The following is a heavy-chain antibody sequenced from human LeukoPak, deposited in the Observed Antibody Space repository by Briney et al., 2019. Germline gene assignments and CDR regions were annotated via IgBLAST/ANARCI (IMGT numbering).Heavy chain of an antibody. J-gene: IGHJ5*02. D-gene: IGHD5-18*01. V-gene: IGHV1-2*02. CDR1: GYTFTGYY. Sequence: ASVKVSCKASGYTFTGYYMHWVRQAPGQGLEWMGWINPNSGGTNYAQKFQGRVTMTRDTSISTAYMELSRLRSDDTAVYYCARDSYGSYNWFDPWGQGTLVTVSS. CDR3: ARDSYGSYNWFDP. CDR2: INPNSGGT.